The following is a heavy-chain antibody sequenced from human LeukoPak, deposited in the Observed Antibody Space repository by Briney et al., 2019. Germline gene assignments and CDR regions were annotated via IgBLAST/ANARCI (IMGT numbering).Heavy chain of an antibody. V-gene: IGHV4-4*07. Sequence: SETLSLTCTVSGGSISSYYWSWIRQPAGKGLEWIGRIYTSGSTNYNPSLKSRVTMSVDTSKNQFSLKLSSVTAADTAVYYCATTLYSGYDSVAFDYWGQGTLVIVSS. J-gene: IGHJ4*02. CDR1: GGSISSYY. CDR2: IYTSGST. CDR3: ATTLYSGYDSVAFDY. D-gene: IGHD5-12*01.